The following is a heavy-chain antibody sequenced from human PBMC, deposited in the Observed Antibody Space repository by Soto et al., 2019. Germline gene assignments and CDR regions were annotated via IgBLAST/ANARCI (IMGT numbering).Heavy chain of an antibody. V-gene: IGHV3-30*18. Sequence: QVQLVESGGGVVQPGRSLRLSCAASGFTFSSYAIHWVRQAPVKGLEWVAVISSDGKDKYSADSMKGRFAISRDNSKNTLYLQMNSLRAEDTAVYYCAKDSGRGSADYYFDYWGQGTLVTVSS. CDR3: AKDSGRGSADYYFDY. D-gene: IGHD3-10*01. J-gene: IGHJ4*02. CDR2: ISSDGKDK. CDR1: GFTFSSYA.